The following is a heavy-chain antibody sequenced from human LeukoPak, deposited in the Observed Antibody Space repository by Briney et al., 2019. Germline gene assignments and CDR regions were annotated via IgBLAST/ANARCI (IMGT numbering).Heavy chain of an antibody. Sequence: ASVKVSCKASGYTFTSYGISWVRQAPGQGLEWMGIINPSGGSTSYAQKFQGRVTMTRDTSTSTVYMELSSLRSEDTAVYYCARDIGYCSSTSCFYGMDVWGQGTTVTVSS. D-gene: IGHD2-2*03. CDR3: ARDIGYCSSTSCFYGMDV. V-gene: IGHV1-46*01. J-gene: IGHJ6*02. CDR2: INPSGGST. CDR1: GYTFTSYG.